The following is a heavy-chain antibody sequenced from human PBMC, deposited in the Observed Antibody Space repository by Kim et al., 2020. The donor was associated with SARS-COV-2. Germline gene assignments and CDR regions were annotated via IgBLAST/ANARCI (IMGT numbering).Heavy chain of an antibody. V-gene: IGHV5-51*01. D-gene: IGHD3-16*01. Sequence: RYSPSFQDQVTISADKSISTAYLQRSSLKASDTAMYYCARLRIENWYFDLWGRGTLVTVSS. J-gene: IGHJ2*01. CDR3: ARLRIENWYFDL.